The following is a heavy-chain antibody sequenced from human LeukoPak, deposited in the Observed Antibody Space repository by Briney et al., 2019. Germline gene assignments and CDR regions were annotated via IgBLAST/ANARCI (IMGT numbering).Heavy chain of an antibody. CDR2: IIPIFGTA. Sequence: GSSVKVSCKASGGTFSSYAISWVRQAPGQGLEWMGGIIPIFGTANYAQKFQGRVTITADESTSTAYMELRSLRSEDTAVYYCATEKNYYDSSGYEVYFDYWGQGTLVTVSS. J-gene: IGHJ4*02. CDR3: ATEKNYYDSSGYEVYFDY. CDR1: GGTFSSYA. V-gene: IGHV1-69*01. D-gene: IGHD3-22*01.